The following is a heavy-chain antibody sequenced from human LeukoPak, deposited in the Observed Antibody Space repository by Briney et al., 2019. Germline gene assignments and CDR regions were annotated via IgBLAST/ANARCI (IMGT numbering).Heavy chain of an antibody. CDR3: AREARDYYCSSTSCPFDP. Sequence: ASVKVSCKASGYTFTGYYMHWVRQAPGQGLEWMGWINPNSGGTNYAQKFRGRVTMTRDTSISTAYMELSRLRSDDTAVYYCAREARDYYCSSTSCPFDPWGQGTLVTVSS. V-gene: IGHV1-2*02. CDR1: GYTFTGYY. D-gene: IGHD2-2*01. J-gene: IGHJ5*02. CDR2: INPNSGGT.